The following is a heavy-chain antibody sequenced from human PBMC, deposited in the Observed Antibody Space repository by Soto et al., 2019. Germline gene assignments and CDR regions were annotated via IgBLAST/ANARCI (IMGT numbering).Heavy chain of an antibody. J-gene: IGHJ4*02. V-gene: IGHV4-31*03. D-gene: IGHD3-10*01. CDR3: ARYGSGTYYPTTFDY. CDR1: GGSISSADYY. CDR2: IYCSGST. Sequence: QVQLQESGPGLVKPSQTLSLTCTVSGGSISSADYYWSWVRRHTGKGLEWVGYIYCSGSTYYNPSLKSRVTISVDTSKNLFSLKLWSVTAADTAVYYCARYGSGTYYPTTFDYWGQGTLVTVSS.